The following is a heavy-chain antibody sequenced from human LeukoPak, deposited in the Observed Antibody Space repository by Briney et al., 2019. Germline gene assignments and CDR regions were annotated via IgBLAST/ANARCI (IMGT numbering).Heavy chain of an antibody. J-gene: IGHJ4*02. Sequence: ASVKVSCKASGYAFTSYDTNWVRQATGQGLEWMGWMNPNSGNTGYAQKFQGRVTMTRNTSISTAYMELSSLRSEDTAVYYCARTEKITGTHDYWGQGTLVTVSS. CDR3: ARTEKITGTHDY. D-gene: IGHD1-20*01. CDR1: GYAFTSYD. V-gene: IGHV1-8*01. CDR2: MNPNSGNT.